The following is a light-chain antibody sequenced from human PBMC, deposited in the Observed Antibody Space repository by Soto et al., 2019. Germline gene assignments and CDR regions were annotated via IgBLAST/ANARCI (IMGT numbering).Light chain of an antibody. CDR1: QSVSSSY. CDR3: QQYGSSLFT. CDR2: GAS. Sequence: EIVLTQSPCTLSLSPGERATLSCRASQSVSSSYLAWYQQKPGDAPRLLIYGASCMATGIPNRFSGSGSGNDFTLTISRLEPEDFAVYYCQQYGSSLFTFGPGTKVDIK. J-gene: IGKJ3*01. V-gene: IGKV3-20*01.